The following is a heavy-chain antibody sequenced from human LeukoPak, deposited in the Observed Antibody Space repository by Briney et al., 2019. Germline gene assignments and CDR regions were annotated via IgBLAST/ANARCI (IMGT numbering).Heavy chain of an antibody. J-gene: IGHJ4*02. Sequence: PGGSLRLSCAASGFTFSDYYMSWIRQAPGKGLEWVSYISSSGSTIYYADSVKGRFTISRDNAKNSLYLQMNSLRAEDTAVYYCARDRRYYYDSSGYQDYWGQGTLVTVSS. CDR2: ISSSGSTI. CDR3: ARDRRYYYDSSGYQDY. V-gene: IGHV3-11*04. D-gene: IGHD3-22*01. CDR1: GFTFSDYY.